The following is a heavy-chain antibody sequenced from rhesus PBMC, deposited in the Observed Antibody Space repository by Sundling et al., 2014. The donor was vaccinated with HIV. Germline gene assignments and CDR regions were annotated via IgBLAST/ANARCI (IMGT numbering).Heavy chain of an antibody. CDR1: GFTFSSHF. CDR3: ARDHVAYYDSGCLDY. CDR2: ISESDGTT. V-gene: IGHV3-100*01. D-gene: IGHD3-28*01. Sequence: EVQLVESGGGFVKPGGSLRLSCVASGFTFSSHFMHWVRQAPGRGLEWLSVISESDGTTYYADSVKGRFAISRDNAKNSLFLQLNSLRVEDTAVYYCARDHVAYYDSGCLDYWGQGVLVTVSS. J-gene: IGHJ4*01.